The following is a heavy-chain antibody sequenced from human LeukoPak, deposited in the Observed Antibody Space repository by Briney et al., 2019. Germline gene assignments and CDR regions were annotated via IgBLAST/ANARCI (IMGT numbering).Heavy chain of an antibody. Sequence: GASVKVSCKASGGTFSSYAISWVRQAPGQGLEWMGGIIPIFGTANYAQKFQGRVTITADESTSTAYMELSSLRSEDTAVYYCARVVMKWLYAFDIWGQGTMVTVSS. CDR3: ARVVMKWLYAFDI. J-gene: IGHJ3*02. CDR2: IIPIFGTA. V-gene: IGHV1-69*13. CDR1: GGTFSSYA. D-gene: IGHD3-22*01.